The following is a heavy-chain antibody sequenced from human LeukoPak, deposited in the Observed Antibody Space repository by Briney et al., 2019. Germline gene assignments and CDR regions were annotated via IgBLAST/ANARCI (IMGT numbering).Heavy chain of an antibody. Sequence: GGSLRLSCVVSGFTFSSYAMHWVRQAPGKGLEWVAVMSYDGNNKYYADSVKGRFTISRDNSKNTLYLQMNSLRAEDSAVYYCARDIESVRSSPGYYFDYWGQGTLVTVSS. J-gene: IGHJ4*02. V-gene: IGHV3-30-3*01. CDR2: MSYDGNNK. CDR1: GFTFSSYA. CDR3: ARDIESVRSSPGYYFDY. D-gene: IGHD6-6*01.